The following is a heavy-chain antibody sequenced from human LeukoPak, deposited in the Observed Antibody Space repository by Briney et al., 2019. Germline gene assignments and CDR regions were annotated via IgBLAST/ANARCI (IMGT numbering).Heavy chain of an antibody. Sequence: PSETLSLTCTVSGGSISSYYWSWIRQPPGKGLEWIGYIYYSGSTNYNPSLKSRVTISVDTSKNQFSLKPSSVTAADTAVYYCARGDQFWSGYYTGPGYNWFDPWGQGTLVTVSS. D-gene: IGHD3-3*01. J-gene: IGHJ5*02. CDR2: IYYSGST. V-gene: IGHV4-59*01. CDR1: GGSISSYY. CDR3: ARGDQFWSGYYTGPGYNWFDP.